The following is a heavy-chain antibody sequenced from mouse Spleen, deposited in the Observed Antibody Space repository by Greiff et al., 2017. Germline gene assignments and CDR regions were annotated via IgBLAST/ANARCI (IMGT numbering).Heavy chain of an antibody. CDR1: GYTFTSYW. Sequence: VQLQQPGAELVRPGTSVKLSCKASGYTFTSYWMHWVKQRPGQGLEWIGVIDPSDSYTNYNQKFKGKATLTVDTSSSTAYMQLSSLTSEDSAVYYCARSRPLYDGYYDYWGQGTTLTVSS. J-gene: IGHJ2*01. CDR3: ARSRPLYDGYYDY. CDR2: IDPSDSYT. V-gene: IGHV1-59*01. D-gene: IGHD2-3*01.